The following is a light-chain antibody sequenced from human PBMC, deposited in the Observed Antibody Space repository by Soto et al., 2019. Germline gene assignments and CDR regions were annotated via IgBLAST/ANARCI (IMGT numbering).Light chain of an antibody. V-gene: IGKV3-15*01. CDR2: GAS. CDR1: QSVNDN. Sequence: EIVMTQSPATLSVSPGERATLSCRASQSVNDNLAWYQQKPGQAPRLLIYGASTRATGIPARFSGSGSGTEFTLTISSLHSEDFAVYYCQQYNTWPLTFGGGTNVEIK. CDR3: QQYNTWPLT. J-gene: IGKJ4*01.